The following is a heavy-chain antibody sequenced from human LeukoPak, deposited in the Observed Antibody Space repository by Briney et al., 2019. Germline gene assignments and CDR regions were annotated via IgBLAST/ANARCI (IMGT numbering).Heavy chain of an antibody. CDR1: GFTVSSNY. CDR2: IYSGGST. Sequence: PGGSLRLSCAASGFTVSSNYMSWVRQAPGKGLEWVSVIYSGGSTYYADSVKGRFTIPRDNSKNTLYLQMNSLRAEDTAVYYCARVPYYYDSIGDYWGQGTLVTVSS. D-gene: IGHD3-22*01. V-gene: IGHV3-53*01. J-gene: IGHJ4*02. CDR3: ARVPYYYDSIGDY.